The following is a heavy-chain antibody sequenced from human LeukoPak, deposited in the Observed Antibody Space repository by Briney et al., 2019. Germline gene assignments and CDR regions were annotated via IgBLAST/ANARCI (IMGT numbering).Heavy chain of an antibody. D-gene: IGHD3-3*01. CDR2: IYYSGST. CDR3: ARSSSDYDFWNGYLPPAGRSFDY. J-gene: IGHJ4*02. V-gene: IGHV4-39*01. CDR1: GGSISSSSYY. Sequence: SETLSLTCTVSGGSISSSSYYWGWIRQPPGKGLEWIGSIYYSGSTYYNPSLKSRVTISVDTSKNQFSLKLSSVTAADTAVYYCARSSSDYDFWNGYLPPAGRSFDYWGQGTLVTVSS.